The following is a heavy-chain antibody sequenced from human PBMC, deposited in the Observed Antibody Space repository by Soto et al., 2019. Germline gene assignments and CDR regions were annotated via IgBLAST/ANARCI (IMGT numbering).Heavy chain of an antibody. CDR2: IYSGETT. V-gene: IGHV3-53*01. Sequence: VGSLRLSCAASWFNVNSDYMNWVRQTPGKGLEWVASIYSGETTYYADSVRGRFTTSSDKSKNTLYFQLSSLRIEDTAVYYCTRDGRGLGRLSLFEYWGQGVLVTVSS. D-gene: IGHD2-21*02. CDR3: TRDGRGLGRLSLFEY. CDR1: WFNVNSDY. J-gene: IGHJ4*02.